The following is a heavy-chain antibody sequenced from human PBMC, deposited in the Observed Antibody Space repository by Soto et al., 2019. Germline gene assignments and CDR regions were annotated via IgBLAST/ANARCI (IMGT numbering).Heavy chain of an antibody. V-gene: IGHV3-23*01. CDR1: GFTFISYA. J-gene: IGHJ4*02. Sequence: PGGSLRLSCAASGFTFISYAMSWVRQGPGKGLEWVSAISGSGGSTYYADSVKGRFTISRDNSKNTLYLQMNSLRAEDTAVYYWAKASAMIVWRLFDYWGQGTRVAVSS. CDR3: AKASAMIVWRLFDY. CDR2: ISGSGGST. D-gene: IGHD3-22*01.